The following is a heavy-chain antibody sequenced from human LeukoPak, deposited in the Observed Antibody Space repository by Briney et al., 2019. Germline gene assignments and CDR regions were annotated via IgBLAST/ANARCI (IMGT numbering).Heavy chain of an antibody. V-gene: IGHV3-23*01. D-gene: IGHD3-10*01. Sequence: QPGGSLRLSCAVSGFTFSSYAMSWVRQAPGKGLEWVSAISGSGGSTYYADSVKGRFTISRDNSKNTLYLQMNSLRAEDTAVYYCAKYPMVRGVTPTLFDYWGQGTLVTVSS. CDR1: GFTFSSYA. CDR2: ISGSGGST. CDR3: AKYPMVRGVTPTLFDY. J-gene: IGHJ4*02.